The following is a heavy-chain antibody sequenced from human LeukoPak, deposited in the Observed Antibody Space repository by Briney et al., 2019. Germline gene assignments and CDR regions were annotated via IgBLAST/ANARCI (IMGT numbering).Heavy chain of an antibody. D-gene: IGHD3-22*01. CDR2: RWYDGSNK. V-gene: IGHV3-33*06. J-gene: IGHJ4*02. Sequence: GGSLRLSCAASGFTFSSYGMHWVRQAPGKGLELVAVRWYDGSNKYYAYSVKGRFTISRDNSKNTLYLQMNSLRAEDTAVYYCAKDVYYYDSSGYFLLDYWGQGTLVTVSS. CDR3: AKDVYYYDSSGYFLLDY. CDR1: GFTFSSYG.